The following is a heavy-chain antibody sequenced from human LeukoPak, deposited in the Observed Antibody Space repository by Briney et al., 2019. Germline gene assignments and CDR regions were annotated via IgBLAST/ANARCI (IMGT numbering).Heavy chain of an antibody. CDR2: IYYSGST. D-gene: IGHD3-3*01. J-gene: IGHJ3*02. CDR1: GGSISSHY. CDR3: ATVFLEWLSGAFDI. Sequence: SETLSLTCTVSGGSISSHYWSWIRQPPGKGLEWIGYIYYSGSTNYNPSLKSRVTLSIDTSKNQFSLNLTSVTAADTAVYYCATVFLEWLSGAFDIWGQGTMVTVSS. V-gene: IGHV4-59*11.